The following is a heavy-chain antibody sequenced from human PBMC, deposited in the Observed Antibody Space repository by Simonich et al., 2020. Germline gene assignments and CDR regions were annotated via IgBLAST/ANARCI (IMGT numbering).Heavy chain of an antibody. D-gene: IGHD6-13*01. Sequence: QVQLVQSGAEVKKPGASVKVSCKASGYTFTSYGISWVRQAPGQGLEWMGWSSAYKGNTNYAQKLQGRVTRNTVTATSTAYMERRSLRSDDTAVYYCARDQGGRAAAATDYWGQGTLVTVSS. CDR3: ARDQGGRAAAATDY. V-gene: IGHV1-18*01. CDR1: GYTFTSYG. J-gene: IGHJ4*02. CDR2: SSAYKGNT.